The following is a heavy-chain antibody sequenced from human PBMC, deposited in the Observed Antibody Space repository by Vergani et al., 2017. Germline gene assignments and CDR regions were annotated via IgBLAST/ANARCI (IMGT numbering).Heavy chain of an antibody. D-gene: IGHD3-10*01. Sequence: QVQLQESGPGLVKPSETLSLTCTVSGGSISSYYWSWIRQPPGKGLEWIGYIYYSGSTNYNPSLKSRVTISVDTSKNQFSLKLSSVTAADTAVYYCASGKWFGELLYPYYFDYWSQGTLVTVSS. V-gene: IGHV4-59*01. CDR2: IYYSGST. J-gene: IGHJ4*02. CDR1: GGSISSYY. CDR3: ASGKWFGELLYPYYFDY.